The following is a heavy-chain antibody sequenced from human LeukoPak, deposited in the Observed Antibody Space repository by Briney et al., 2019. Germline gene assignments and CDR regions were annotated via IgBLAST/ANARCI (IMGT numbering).Heavy chain of an antibody. Sequence: SETLSLTCTVSGYSISSGYYWGWIRQPPGKGLEWIGSIYHSGSTYYNPSLKSRVTISVDTSKNQFSLKLSSVTAADTAVYYCARDFPSDYWGQGTLVTVSS. CDR3: ARDFPSDY. J-gene: IGHJ4*02. CDR1: GYSISSGYY. CDR2: IYHSGST. V-gene: IGHV4-38-2*02.